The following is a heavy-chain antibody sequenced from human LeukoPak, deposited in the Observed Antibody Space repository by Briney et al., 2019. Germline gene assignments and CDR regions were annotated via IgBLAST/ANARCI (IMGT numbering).Heavy chain of an antibody. CDR2: INHSGST. J-gene: IGHJ4*02. Sequence: SETLSLTCAVSGGSISSSNWWSWVRQPPGKGLEWIGEINHSGSTNYNPSLKSRVTISVDTSKNQFSLKLSSVTAADTAVYYCARGLRAARNFDYWGQGTLVTVSS. CDR1: GGSISSSNW. CDR3: ARGLRAARNFDY. D-gene: IGHD6-6*01. V-gene: IGHV4-4*02.